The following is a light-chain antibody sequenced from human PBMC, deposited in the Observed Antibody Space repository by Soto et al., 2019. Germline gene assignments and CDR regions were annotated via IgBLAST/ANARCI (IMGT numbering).Light chain of an antibody. CDR3: QHYNGYPRT. J-gene: IGKJ1*01. CDR1: QGVNNY. Sequence: DIQLVQSPSSLSASVGDRVTITCRASQGVNNYLAWFQQKPGKAPQSLIYAASTLRTGVPSRFSGSGYGTDFILTIDSLHPEDFATYYCQHYNGYPRTFGQGTMVDVK. V-gene: IGKV1-16*01. CDR2: AAS.